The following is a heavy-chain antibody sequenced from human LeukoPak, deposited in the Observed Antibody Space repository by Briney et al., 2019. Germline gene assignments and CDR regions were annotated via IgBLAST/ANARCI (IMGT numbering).Heavy chain of an antibody. V-gene: IGHV1-18*01. CDR3: ARESPNYYDSSGYYFDY. CDR2: ISAYNGNT. Sequence: ASVKVSCKASGYTFTSYGISWVRQAPVHGLEWMGWISAYNGNTNYAQKLQGRVTMTTDTSTSTAYMELRSLRSDDTPVYYCARESPNYYDSSGYYFDYWGQGTLVTVSS. D-gene: IGHD3-22*01. CDR1: GYTFTSYG. J-gene: IGHJ4*02.